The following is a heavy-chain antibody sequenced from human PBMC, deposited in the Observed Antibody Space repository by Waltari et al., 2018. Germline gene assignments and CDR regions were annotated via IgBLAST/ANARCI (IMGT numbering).Heavy chain of an antibody. Sequence: QLQLQESGPGLVKPSQTLSLTCGVSGTSIGTATYYSGTYYWTWIRQPAGKGLEWVGRIAASGNTKYNPSLESRVSISVDTSKNQFSLKLSSVTAADTAVYFCARTTVTSPRRDYWGQGILVTVSS. V-gene: IGHV4-61*02. J-gene: IGHJ4*02. CDR1: GTSIGTATYYSGTYY. CDR3: ARTTVTSPRRDY. CDR2: IAASGNT. D-gene: IGHD1-1*01.